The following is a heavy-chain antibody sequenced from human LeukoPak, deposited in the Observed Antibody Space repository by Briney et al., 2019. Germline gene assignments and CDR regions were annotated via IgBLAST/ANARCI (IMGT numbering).Heavy chain of an antibody. D-gene: IGHD6-13*01. J-gene: IGHJ4*02. CDR3: AKGIGGSSWYYFDY. Sequence: GGSLGLSCAASGFTFSSYAMSWVRQAPGKGLEWVSAISGSGGSTYYVDSVKGRFTISRDNSKNTLYLQMNSLRAEDTAVYYCAKGIGGSSWYYFDYWGQGTLVTVSS. V-gene: IGHV3-23*01. CDR1: GFTFSSYA. CDR2: ISGSGGST.